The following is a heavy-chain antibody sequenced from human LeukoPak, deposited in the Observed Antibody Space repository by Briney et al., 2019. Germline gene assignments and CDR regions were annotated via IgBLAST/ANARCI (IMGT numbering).Heavy chain of an antibody. J-gene: IGHJ3*02. Sequence: GGSLRLSRAASGFTFSSYSMNWVRQAPGKGLEWVSYISSSSSTIYYADSVKGRFTISRDNAKNSLYLQMNSLRAEDTAVYYCARDPIAAAGYDAFDIWGQGTMVTVSS. CDR1: GFTFSSYS. CDR3: ARDPIAAAGYDAFDI. V-gene: IGHV3-48*01. D-gene: IGHD6-13*01. CDR2: ISSSSSTI.